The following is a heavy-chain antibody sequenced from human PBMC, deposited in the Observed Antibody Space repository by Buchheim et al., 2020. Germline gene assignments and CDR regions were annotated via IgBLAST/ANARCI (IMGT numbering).Heavy chain of an antibody. CDR2: IKSKTDGGTT. CDR3: TTDRGYSGYGLCND. J-gene: IGHJ4*02. D-gene: IGHD5-12*01. V-gene: IGHV3-15*01. CDR1: GFTFSNAW. Sequence: EVQLVESGGGLVQPGGSLKLSCAASGFTFSNAWMSWVRQAPGKGLEWVGRIKSKTDGGTTDYAAPVKGRFTISRDDSENTLYLQMNSLKTEDRAVYYCTTDRGYSGYGLCNDWGQGTL.